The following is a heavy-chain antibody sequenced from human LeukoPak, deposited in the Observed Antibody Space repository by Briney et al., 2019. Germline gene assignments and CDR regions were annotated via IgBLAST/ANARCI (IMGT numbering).Heavy chain of an antibody. CDR3: ARERGSGSYFPYYFDY. D-gene: IGHD3-10*01. J-gene: IGHJ4*02. CDR2: IYYSGST. Sequence: SETLSLTCAVYGGSFSGYYWSWIRQPPEKGLEWIGYIYYSGSTNHNPSLKSRVTISVDTSKNQFSLKLSSVTAADTAVYYCARERGSGSYFPYYFDYWGQGTLVTVSS. V-gene: IGHV4-59*01. CDR1: GGSFSGYY.